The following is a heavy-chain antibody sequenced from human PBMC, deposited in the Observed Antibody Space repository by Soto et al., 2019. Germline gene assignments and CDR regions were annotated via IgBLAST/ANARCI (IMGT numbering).Heavy chain of an antibody. CDR2: IIPIFGTA. J-gene: IGHJ4*02. V-gene: IGHV1-69*06. CDR1: GGTFSTYS. CDR3: ASSSGNYYGVGTNSYFDY. D-gene: IGHD1-26*01. Sequence: QVQLVQSGAEVKKPGSSVKVSCKTSGGTFSTYSIVWVRQAPGEGLEWMGGIIPIFGTANDAQKFQDRVTITAEKSTNTAFMELSSLKSEDTAMYYCASSSGNYYGVGTNSYFDYWGQGTLVTVSS.